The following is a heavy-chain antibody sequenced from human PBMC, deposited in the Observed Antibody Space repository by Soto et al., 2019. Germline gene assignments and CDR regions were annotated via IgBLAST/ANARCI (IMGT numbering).Heavy chain of an antibody. Sequence: GGSVKVSCKASGYTFTSSAMDWGGQAPGQRLEWMGWINAGNGNTKYSQKFQGRVTITMDTSASTAYMELSSLRSEDTAVYYCARRIQLWSFDYWGQGTLVTVSS. J-gene: IGHJ4*02. CDR1: GYTFTSSA. CDR2: INAGNGNT. V-gene: IGHV1-3*01. CDR3: ARRIQLWSFDY. D-gene: IGHD5-18*01.